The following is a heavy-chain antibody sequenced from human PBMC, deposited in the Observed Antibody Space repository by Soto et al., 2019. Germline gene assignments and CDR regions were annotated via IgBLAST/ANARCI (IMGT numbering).Heavy chain of an antibody. Sequence: QVQLVQSGAEVKKPGSSVKVSCEASGGTFSGHAISWVRQAPGQGPEWMGGLIPLFGTTQHAQNFQDRLTITADKSTSTAYMELTSRGLEDTAIYYCARGPNWGYRFDSWGQGILVTVSS. CDR2: LIPLFGTT. CDR3: ARGPNWGYRFDS. CDR1: GGTFSGHA. D-gene: IGHD7-27*01. J-gene: IGHJ4*02. V-gene: IGHV1-69*06.